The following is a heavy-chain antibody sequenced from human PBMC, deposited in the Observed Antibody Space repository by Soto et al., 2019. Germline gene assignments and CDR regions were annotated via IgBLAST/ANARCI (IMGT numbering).Heavy chain of an antibody. CDR2: ISWNSGSI. V-gene: IGHV3-9*01. D-gene: IGHD5-12*01. J-gene: IGHJ4*02. CDR1: GFTFDAYA. CDR3: AKDSGYSGYDFGY. Sequence: GGSLRLSCAASGFTFDAYAMHWVRQAPGKGLEWVSGISWNSGSIGYADSVKGRFTISRDNAKNSLYLQMNSLRAEDTALYYCAKDSGYSGYDFGYWGQGTLVTVSS.